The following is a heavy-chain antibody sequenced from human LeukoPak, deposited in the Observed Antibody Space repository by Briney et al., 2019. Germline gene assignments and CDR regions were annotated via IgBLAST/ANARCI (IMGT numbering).Heavy chain of an antibody. V-gene: IGHV3-23*01. CDR1: GFTFSSYA. CDR2: ISGSGGST. CDR3: ARAEWELLSGTFQH. Sequence: GGSLRLSCAASGFTFSSYAMSWVRQAPGKGLEWVSAISGSGGSTYYADSVKGRFTISRDNSKNTLYLQMNSLRAEDTAVYYCARAEWELLSGTFQHWGQGTLVTVSS. D-gene: IGHD1-26*01. J-gene: IGHJ1*01.